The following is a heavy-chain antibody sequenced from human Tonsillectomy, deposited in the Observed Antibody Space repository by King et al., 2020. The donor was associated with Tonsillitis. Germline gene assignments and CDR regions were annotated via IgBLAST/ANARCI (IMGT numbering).Heavy chain of an antibody. Sequence: QLVQFATEVKKPGASVKVSCKASGYTFTSYGISWVRQAPGQGLEWMGWISAYNGNTNYAQTFQGRVTMTTDTSTTTAYMELRSLRSDDTAVYYCARDIMMTFGRVRGYYSMDVWGQGTTVTVSS. D-gene: IGHD3-16*01. CDR2: ISAYNGNT. V-gene: IGHV1-18*01. J-gene: IGHJ6*02. CDR1: GYTFTSYG. CDR3: ARDIMMTFGRVRGYYSMDV.